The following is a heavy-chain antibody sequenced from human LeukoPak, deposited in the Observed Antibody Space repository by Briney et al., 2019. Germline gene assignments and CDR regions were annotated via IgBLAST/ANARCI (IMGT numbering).Heavy chain of an antibody. D-gene: IGHD4-17*01. V-gene: IGHV3-48*04. CDR1: GFTFSFYS. CDR2: ISRSSSSSTI. CDR3: ARVDYGDYYFFDY. Sequence: PGGPLRLSCAASGFTFSFYSMNWVRQAPGKGLEWVSYISRSSSSSTIYYADSVKGRFTISRDNAKNSLYLQMNSLRAEDTAVYYCARVDYGDYYFFDYWGQGTLVTVSS. J-gene: IGHJ4*02.